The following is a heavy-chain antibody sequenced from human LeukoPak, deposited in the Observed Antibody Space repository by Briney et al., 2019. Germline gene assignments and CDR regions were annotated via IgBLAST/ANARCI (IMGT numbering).Heavy chain of an antibody. D-gene: IGHD5-12*01. CDR1: GFTFSSYA. CDR3: AKSYNGYESKPDY. J-gene: IGHJ4*02. V-gene: IGHV3-23*01. Sequence: GGSLRLSCAASGFTFSSYAMSWVRQAPGKGLEWVSSISNSGGRTFYTDSVKGRFTISRDNSKITLYLQMNSLRGEDTAVYYCAKSYNGYESKPDYWGQGTLVTVSS. CDR2: ISNSGGRT.